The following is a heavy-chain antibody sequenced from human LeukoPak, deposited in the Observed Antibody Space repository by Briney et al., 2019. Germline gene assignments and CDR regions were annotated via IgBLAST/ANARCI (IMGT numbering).Heavy chain of an antibody. CDR2: IYYSGST. CDR1: GGSISSGSYY. Sequence: SQTLSLTCTVSGGSISSGSYYWSWIRQPAGKGLEWIGYIYYSGSTNYNPSLKSRVTISVDTSKNQFSLKLSSVTAADTAVYYCARVVRRPTYYYGSGTLRGGYYYYYMDVWGKGTTVTVSS. CDR3: ARVVRRPTYYYGSGTLRGGYYYYYMDV. J-gene: IGHJ6*03. V-gene: IGHV4-61*10. D-gene: IGHD3-10*01.